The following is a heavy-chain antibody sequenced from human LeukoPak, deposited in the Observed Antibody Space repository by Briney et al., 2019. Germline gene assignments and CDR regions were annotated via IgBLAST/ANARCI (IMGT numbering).Heavy chain of an antibody. CDR2: ISYDGSNK. Sequence: GGSLRLSCAASGFTFSSYGMHWVRQAPGKGLEWGAVISYDGSNKYYADSVKGRFTISRDNSKNTLYLQMNSLRAEDTAVYYCAKDRVSGWYGRRGYYFDYWGQGTLVTVSS. D-gene: IGHD6-19*01. CDR3: AKDRVSGWYGRRGYYFDY. V-gene: IGHV3-30*18. CDR1: GFTFSSYG. J-gene: IGHJ4*02.